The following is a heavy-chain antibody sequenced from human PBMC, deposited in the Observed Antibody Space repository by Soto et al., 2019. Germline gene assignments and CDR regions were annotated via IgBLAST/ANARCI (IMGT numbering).Heavy chain of an antibody. Sequence: QVQLQESGPGLVKPSQTLSLTCTVSGGSISSGGTGSYWTWIRQLPGKGLEWIGYIYYTGNTYYNPSLKSRPTISIDTSENQLSLKLTSVTAAETAVYFCASGHDAYKVRYWGQRTLVTVYS. CDR3: ASGHDAYKVRY. CDR1: GGSISSGGTGSY. J-gene: IGHJ4*02. CDR2: IYYTGNT. V-gene: IGHV4-31*03. D-gene: IGHD1-1*01.